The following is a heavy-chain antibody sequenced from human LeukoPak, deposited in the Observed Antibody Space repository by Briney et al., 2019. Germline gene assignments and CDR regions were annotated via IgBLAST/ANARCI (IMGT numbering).Heavy chain of an antibody. CDR3: AKEERQWLVGPSVHY. CDR2: IRSDGSNK. V-gene: IGHV3-30*02. CDR1: GFTFSSYD. Sequence: TGGSLRLSCAASGFTFSSYDMHWVRQAPGKGLEWVAFIRSDGSNKYYADSVKGRFTISRDNSKNTLYLQMNSLRAEDTAVYYCAKEERQWLVGPSVHYWGQGTLVTVSS. J-gene: IGHJ4*02. D-gene: IGHD6-19*01.